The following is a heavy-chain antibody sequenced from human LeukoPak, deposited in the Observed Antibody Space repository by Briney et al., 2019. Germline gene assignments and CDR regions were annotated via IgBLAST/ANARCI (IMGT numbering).Heavy chain of an antibody. J-gene: IGHJ5*02. CDR3: ARDENGYVWGSFRA. CDR2: IYYSGST. CDR1: GGSISSSSYY. Sequence: SETLSLTCTVSGGSISSSSYYWGWLRQPPGTGLEWFGNIYYSGSTYYNPSLESRVTMSLNTSKNQFSLKLSSVTAADTAVYYCARDENGYVWGSFRAWGQGTLVTVSS. V-gene: IGHV4-39*07. D-gene: IGHD3-16*02.